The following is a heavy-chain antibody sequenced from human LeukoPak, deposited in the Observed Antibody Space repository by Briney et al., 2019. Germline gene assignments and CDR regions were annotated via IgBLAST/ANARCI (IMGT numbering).Heavy chain of an antibody. Sequence: SGGSLRLSCAASGFTFSSYWMSWVRQAPGKGLEWVANIKQDGSEKYYVDSVKGRFTISRDNAKNSLYLQMNSLRAEDTAVYYCARLSGYDFFGAVHYYYYYYMDVWGKGTTVTVSS. J-gene: IGHJ6*03. CDR3: ARLSGYDFFGAVHYYYYYYMDV. V-gene: IGHV3-7*01. CDR1: GFTFSSYW. CDR2: IKQDGSEK. D-gene: IGHD5-12*01.